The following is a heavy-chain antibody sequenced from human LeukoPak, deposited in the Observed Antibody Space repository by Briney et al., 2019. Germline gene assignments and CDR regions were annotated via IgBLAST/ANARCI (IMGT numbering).Heavy chain of an antibody. CDR3: ASPSSYYYAFDI. Sequence: SETLSLTCTVSGYSISSGYYWGWIRQPPGKGLEWIGSINHSGSTNYNPSLKSRVTISVDTSKNQFSLKLSSVTAADTAVYYCASPSSYYYAFDIWGQGTMVTVSS. CDR2: INHSGST. V-gene: IGHV4-38-2*02. J-gene: IGHJ3*02. CDR1: GYSISSGYY. D-gene: IGHD3-10*01.